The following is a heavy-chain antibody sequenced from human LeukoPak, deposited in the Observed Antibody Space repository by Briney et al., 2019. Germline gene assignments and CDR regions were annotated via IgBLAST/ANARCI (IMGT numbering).Heavy chain of an antibody. V-gene: IGHV4-34*01. CDR3: ARVEWNYWGLDY. CDR1: GGSLSAYF. CDR2: MKQNGNT. D-gene: IGHD1-7*01. Sequence: SETLSLTCAVSGGSLSAYFWSWIRQSPGKGLEWIGEMKQNGNTNYNPSLKSRVTISVDTSKNQFSLMLTSVTAADTAVYYCARVEWNYWGLDYWGQGTLVTVSS. J-gene: IGHJ4*02.